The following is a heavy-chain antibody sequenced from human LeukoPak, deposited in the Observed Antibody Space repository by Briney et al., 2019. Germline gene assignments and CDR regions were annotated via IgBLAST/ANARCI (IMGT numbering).Heavy chain of an antibody. J-gene: IGHJ4*02. D-gene: IGHD2-15*01. CDR3: ARVRGWGVVVAATDEYYDSSGPYYFDY. Sequence: SETLSLTCTVSGXSISSYYWSWIRQPPGKGLEWIGYTYYSGSTNYNPSPKSRVTISVDTSKNQFSLKLSSVTAADTAVYYCARVRGWGVVVAATDEYYDSSGPYYFDYWGQGTLVTVSS. CDR1: GXSISSYY. V-gene: IGHV4-59*08. CDR2: TYYSGST.